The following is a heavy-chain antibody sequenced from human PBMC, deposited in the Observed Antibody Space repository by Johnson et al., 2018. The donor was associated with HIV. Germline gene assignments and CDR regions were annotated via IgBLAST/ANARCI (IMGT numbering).Heavy chain of an antibody. V-gene: IGHV3-20*04. CDR2: IDWNGGRQ. D-gene: IGHD6-13*01. CDR1: GFTFDDYG. Sequence: VQLVESGGGVARPGGSLRLSCAAPGFTFDDYGMSWVRQAPGKGLEWVSGIDWNGGRQGYVDSVKGRFTISRDNAKNSLYMEMNSLRAEDTALYYCTRWGTVAAAGRGVVGGDAFDIWG. J-gene: IGHJ3*02. CDR3: TRWGTVAAAGRGVVGGDAFDI.